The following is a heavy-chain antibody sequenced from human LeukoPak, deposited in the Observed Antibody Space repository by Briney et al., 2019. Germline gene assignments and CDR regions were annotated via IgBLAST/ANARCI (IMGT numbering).Heavy chain of an antibody. V-gene: IGHV1-24*01. CDR3: ATENASGSYFDY. D-gene: IGHD3-10*01. Sequence: ASVKVSCKVSGYTLTELSMHWVRQAPGKGLEWMGGFDPEDAETIYAQKFQGGVTMTEDTSTDTAYMELSSLRSEDTAVYCCATENASGSYFDYWGQGTLVTVTS. CDR2: FDPEDAET. CDR1: GYTLTELS. J-gene: IGHJ4*02.